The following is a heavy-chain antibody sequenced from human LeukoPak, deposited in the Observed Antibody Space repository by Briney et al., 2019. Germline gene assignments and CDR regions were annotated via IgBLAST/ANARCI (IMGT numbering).Heavy chain of an antibody. Sequence: GGSLRLSCEVSGFTFSAYGIHWVRQSPGKGLEWVAFVRYDGSDKFYADSVKGRFIVSKDNSRTTLQLQMNSLRSEDTAVYFCARGGVRDIWYFAYWGQGIRVTVSS. CDR1: GFTFSAYG. J-gene: IGHJ4*02. V-gene: IGHV3-30*02. D-gene: IGHD3-10*01. CDR2: VRYDGSDK. CDR3: ARGGVRDIWYFAY.